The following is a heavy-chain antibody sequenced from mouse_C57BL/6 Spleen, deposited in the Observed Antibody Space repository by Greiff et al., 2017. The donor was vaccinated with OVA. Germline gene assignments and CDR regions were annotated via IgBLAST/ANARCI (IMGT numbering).Heavy chain of an antibody. J-gene: IGHJ3*01. V-gene: IGHV1-69*01. CDR1: GYTFTSYW. CDR2: IDPSDSYT. D-gene: IGHD2-3*01. CDR3: ARPQLYDGSAWFAY. Sequence: VQLQQPGAELVMPGASVKLSCKASGYTFTSYWMHWVKQRPGQGLEWIGEIDPSDSYTNYNQKFKGKSTLTVDKSSSTAYMQLSSLTSEDSAVYYCARPQLYDGSAWFAYWGQGTLVTVSA.